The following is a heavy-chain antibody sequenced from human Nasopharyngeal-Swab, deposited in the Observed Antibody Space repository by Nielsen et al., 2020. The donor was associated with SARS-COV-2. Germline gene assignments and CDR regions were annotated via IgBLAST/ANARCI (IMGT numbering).Heavy chain of an antibody. CDR2: IWYDGSYK. J-gene: IGHJ3*02. V-gene: IGHV3-33*01. CDR1: GFTFSSYG. D-gene: IGHD5-24*01. CDR3: ARDRVGWLQLSPDAFDI. Sequence: GASLKISCTVSGFTFSSYGMHWVRQAPGKGLEWVAVIWYDGSYKYYGDSVKGRFTISRDNSKNTLYLEMNNLRVEDTAVYYCARDRVGWLQLSPDAFDIWGQGIMVTVSS.